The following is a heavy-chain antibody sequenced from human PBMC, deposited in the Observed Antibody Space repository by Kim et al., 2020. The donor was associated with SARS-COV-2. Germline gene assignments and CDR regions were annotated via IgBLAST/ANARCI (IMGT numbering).Heavy chain of an antibody. J-gene: IGHJ4*02. Sequence: VKGRLTISRDNSKNSLYLQMNSLRTEDTALYYCAKHLYDSSGYYYSGVDYWGQGTLVTVSS. V-gene: IGHV3-43*01. CDR3: AKHLYDSSGYYYSGVDY. D-gene: IGHD3-22*01.